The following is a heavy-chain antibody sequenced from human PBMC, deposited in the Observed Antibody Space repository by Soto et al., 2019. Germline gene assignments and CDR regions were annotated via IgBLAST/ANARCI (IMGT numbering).Heavy chain of an antibody. D-gene: IGHD3-9*01. CDR3: ARENYDILTGYYMHFDY. Sequence: PGGSLRLSCAASGFTFSSYSMNWVRQAPGKGLEWVSSISSSSSYIYYADSVKGRFTISRDNAKNSLYLQMNGLRAEDTAVYYCARENYDILTGYYMHFDYWGQGTLVTVSS. V-gene: IGHV3-21*01. J-gene: IGHJ4*02. CDR2: ISSSSSYI. CDR1: GFTFSSYS.